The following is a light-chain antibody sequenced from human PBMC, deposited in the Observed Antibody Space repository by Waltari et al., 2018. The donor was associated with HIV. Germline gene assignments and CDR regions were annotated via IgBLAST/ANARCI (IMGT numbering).Light chain of an antibody. CDR1: QNIINY. J-gene: IGKJ3*01. V-gene: IGKV1-39*01. Sequence: DINVTQSPSSLSASVGDRVTITCRTSQNIINYLSWYHQSPGTAPTLLIFSASTVQDGVTSRFSGSGAGTDFALSIAGLQREDFGTYYCQQTFSPPRTFGPGT. CDR3: QQTFSPPRT. CDR2: SAS.